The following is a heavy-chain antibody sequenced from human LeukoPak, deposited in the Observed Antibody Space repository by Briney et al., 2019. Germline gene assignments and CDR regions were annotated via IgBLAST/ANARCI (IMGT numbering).Heavy chain of an antibody. CDR3: ARARTTRGFDY. V-gene: IGHV3-33*01. J-gene: IGHJ4*02. CDR2: IWYDGSNK. Sequence: PGGSLRLSCAASGFTFNSYGIHWVRQAPGKGLEWVAFIWYDGSNKYYADSVKGRFTISRDNSKNTLYLQVNSLRAEDTAVYYCARARTTRGFDYWGQGTLVTVSS. CDR1: GFTFNSYG. D-gene: IGHD4-17*01.